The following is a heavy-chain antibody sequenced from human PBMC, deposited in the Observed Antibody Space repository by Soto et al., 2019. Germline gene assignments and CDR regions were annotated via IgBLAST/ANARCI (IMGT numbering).Heavy chain of an antibody. CDR3: ARARIVVAGTIVDY. V-gene: IGHV4-38-2*01. J-gene: IGHJ4*02. CDR2: IYHSGDT. D-gene: IGHD6-19*01. CDR1: GYSLTSGYD. Sequence: SETLSPTCAVSGYSLTSGYDFGGMRHPPGEVLAWSGSIYHSGDTYYNPSLNSRVSISVDTYKNHFSLKLTSVTAADTAVYYCARARIVVAGTIVDYWGQGTLVTVSS.